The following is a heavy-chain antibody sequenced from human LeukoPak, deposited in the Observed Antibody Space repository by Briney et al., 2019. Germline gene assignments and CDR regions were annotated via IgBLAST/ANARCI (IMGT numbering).Heavy chain of an antibody. CDR1: GGTFSSYA. Sequence: SVKVSCKSSGGTFSSYAISRVRQAPAPGLERMGRIIPILGIANYAQKFQGRVAITADKSTSTAYMELSSLRSEDTAVYYCARDWEEMATIRRLDYWGQGTLVTVSS. CDR2: IIPILGIA. V-gene: IGHV1-69*04. CDR3: ARDWEEMATIRRLDY. D-gene: IGHD5-24*01. J-gene: IGHJ4*02.